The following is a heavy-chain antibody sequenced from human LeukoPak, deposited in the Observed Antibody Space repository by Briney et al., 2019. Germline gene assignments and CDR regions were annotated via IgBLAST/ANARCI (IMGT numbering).Heavy chain of an antibody. CDR2: ISAYNGNT. CDR1: GYTFTSYG. J-gene: IGHJ6*03. Sequence: ASVKVSCKASGYTFTSYGISWVRQAPGQGLEWMGWISAYNGNTNYAQKLQGRVTMTTDTSTSTAYMELRSLRSDDTAVYYCARYQQLVRGYYYYYYMDVWGKGTTVTISS. D-gene: IGHD6-13*01. V-gene: IGHV1-18*01. CDR3: ARYQQLVRGYYYYYYMDV.